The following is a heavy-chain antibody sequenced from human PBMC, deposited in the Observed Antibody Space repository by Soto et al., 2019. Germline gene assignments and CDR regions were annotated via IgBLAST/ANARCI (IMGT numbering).Heavy chain of an antibody. Sequence: GGSLRLSCAASGFTFSDYYMSWIRQAPGKGLEWVSCISSSSSYTNYADSVKGRFTISRDNAKNSLYLQMNSLRAEDTAVYYCTGGSGNLYYYYGMDVWGQGTTLTVSS. CDR1: GFTFSDYY. D-gene: IGHD3-10*01. CDR3: TGGSGNLYYYYGMDV. CDR2: ISSSSSYT. J-gene: IGHJ6*02. V-gene: IGHV3-11*03.